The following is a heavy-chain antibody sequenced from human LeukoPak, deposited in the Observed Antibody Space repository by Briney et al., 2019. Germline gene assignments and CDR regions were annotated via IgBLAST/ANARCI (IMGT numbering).Heavy chain of an antibody. CDR1: GFTFSSYS. CDR2: ISSSSSYI. Sequence: NPGGSLRLSCAASGFTFSSYSMNWVRQAPGKGLEWVSSISSSSSYIYYADSVKGRFTISRDNAKNSLYLQMNSLRAEDTAVYYCAREGPLTYCSGGSCYNGPFDYWGQGTLVTVSS. D-gene: IGHD2-15*01. J-gene: IGHJ4*02. CDR3: AREGPLTYCSGGSCYNGPFDY. V-gene: IGHV3-21*01.